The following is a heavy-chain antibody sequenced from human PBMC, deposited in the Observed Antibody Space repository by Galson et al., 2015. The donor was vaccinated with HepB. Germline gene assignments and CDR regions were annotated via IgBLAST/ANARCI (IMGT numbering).Heavy chain of an antibody. CDR1: GYTFTSYA. CDR3: ARGGKQQQLYYYGMDV. J-gene: IGHJ6*02. V-gene: IGHV1-3*01. D-gene: IGHD6-13*01. CDR2: INAGNGNT. Sequence: SVKVSCKASGYTFTSYAMHWVRQAPGQRLEWMGWINAGNGNTKYSQKFQGRVTITRDTSASTAYMELSSLRSEDTAVYYCARGGKQQQLYYYGMDVWGQGTTVTVSS.